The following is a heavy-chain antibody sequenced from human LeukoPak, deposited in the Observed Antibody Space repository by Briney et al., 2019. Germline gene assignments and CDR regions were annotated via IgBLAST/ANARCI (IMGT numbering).Heavy chain of an antibody. Sequence: SETLSLTCTVSGGSISSSSYYWGWIRQPPGKGLEWIGSIYYSGSTHYNPSLKSRVTISVDTSKNQFSLKLSSVTAADTAVYYCARLLWYGGSTRGYYMDVWGKGTTVTASS. CDR3: ARLLWYGGSTRGYYMDV. D-gene: IGHD2-2*01. V-gene: IGHV4-39*01. CDR1: GGSISSSSYY. J-gene: IGHJ6*03. CDR2: IYYSGST.